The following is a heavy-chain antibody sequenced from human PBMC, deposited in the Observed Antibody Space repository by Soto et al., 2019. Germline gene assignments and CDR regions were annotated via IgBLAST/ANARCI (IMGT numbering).Heavy chain of an antibody. Sequence: QVQLVQSGAEVKKPGSSVKVSCKASGGTFSSYTISWVRQAPGQGLEWMGRIIPILGIANYAQKFQGRVTITADKSTSTAYMELSSLRSEDTAVYYCARDSYYYDSSGYFPDYWGQGTLVTVSS. V-gene: IGHV1-69*08. CDR1: GGTFSSYT. CDR2: IIPILGIA. J-gene: IGHJ4*02. CDR3: ARDSYYYDSSGYFPDY. D-gene: IGHD3-22*01.